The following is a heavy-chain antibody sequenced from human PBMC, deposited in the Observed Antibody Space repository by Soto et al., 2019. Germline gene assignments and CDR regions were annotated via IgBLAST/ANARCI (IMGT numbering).Heavy chain of an antibody. CDR3: ARGLDILTGYWDNWFDP. D-gene: IGHD3-9*01. CDR1: GGSISSYY. CDR2: IYYSGST. Sequence: PSETLFLTCTVSGGSISSYYWSWIRQPPGKGLEWIGYIYYSGSTNYNPSLKSRVTISVDTSKNQFSLKLSSVTAADTAVYYCARGLDILTGYWDNWFDPWGQGTLVTVSS. V-gene: IGHV4-59*01. J-gene: IGHJ5*02.